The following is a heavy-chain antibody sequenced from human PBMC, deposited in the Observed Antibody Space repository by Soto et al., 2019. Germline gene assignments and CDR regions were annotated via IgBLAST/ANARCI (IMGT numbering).Heavy chain of an antibody. J-gene: IGHJ6*03. D-gene: IGHD4-17*01. Sequence: GGSLRLSCAASGFTFSDYYMSWIRQAPGKGLEWVSYISSSGSTIYYADSVKGRFTISRDNAKNSLYLQMNSLRAEDTAVYYCARYPDYGDGGMVYYYYYMDVWGKGTTVTVSS. CDR1: GFTFSDYY. CDR3: ARYPDYGDGGMVYYYYYMDV. CDR2: ISSSGSTI. V-gene: IGHV3-11*01.